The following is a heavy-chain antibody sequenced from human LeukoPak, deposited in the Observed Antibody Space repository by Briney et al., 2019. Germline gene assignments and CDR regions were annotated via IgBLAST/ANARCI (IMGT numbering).Heavy chain of an antibody. J-gene: IGHJ4*02. CDR3: ARGEYYYDGGY. CDR2: IKRDGSEK. V-gene: IGHV3-7*04. Sequence: GGSLRLSCAASGFTFSNYWMNWVRQAPGKGLEWVANIKRDGSEKYYVDSVKGRFTISRDNAKNSLFLQMNSLRAEETAVYYCARGEYYYDGGYWGQGTLVTVSS. CDR1: GFTFSNYW. D-gene: IGHD3-22*01.